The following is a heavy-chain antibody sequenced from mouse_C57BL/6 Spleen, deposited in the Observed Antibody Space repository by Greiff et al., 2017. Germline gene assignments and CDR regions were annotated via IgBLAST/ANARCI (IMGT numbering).Heavy chain of an antibody. CDR1: GFNIKNTY. Sequence: EVKLVESVAELVRPGASVKLSCTASGFNIKNTYMHWVKQRPEQGLEWIGRIDPANGNTKYAPKFQGKATITADTSSNTAYLQLSSLTSEDTAIYYCARGPITTVVATDAMDYWGQGTSVTVSS. J-gene: IGHJ4*01. CDR3: ARGPITTVVATDAMDY. V-gene: IGHV14-3*01. D-gene: IGHD1-1*01. CDR2: IDPANGNT.